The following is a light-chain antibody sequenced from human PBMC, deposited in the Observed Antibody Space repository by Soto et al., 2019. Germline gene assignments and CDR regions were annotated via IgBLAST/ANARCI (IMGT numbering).Light chain of an antibody. CDR1: QSVGRN. V-gene: IGKV3-15*01. J-gene: IGKJ5*01. Sequence: EIVMPQSPSTLSVSPGEGVTLSCRASQSVGRNLAWYQQKPGQAPRPLIYGASTRATGIPARFSGSGSGTEFTLTISSLQSEDFAVYYCQQYNNWPITFGQGTRLEI. CDR2: GAS. CDR3: QQYNNWPIT.